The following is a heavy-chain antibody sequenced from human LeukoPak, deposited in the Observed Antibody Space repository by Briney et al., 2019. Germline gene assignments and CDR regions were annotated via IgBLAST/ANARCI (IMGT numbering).Heavy chain of an antibody. D-gene: IGHD4-17*01. V-gene: IGHV3-30*18. CDR2: ISHDGSNK. Sequence: GTSLRLSCAASGFPFSDYGMYWVRQAPGKGLEWLAVISHDGSNKYYADSVKGRITISRDNSMNTLYLQMNSLRAEDTAVYYCAKDMDHDYDDYGFDYWGQGTPVTVSS. J-gene: IGHJ4*02. CDR3: AKDMDHDYDDYGFDY. CDR1: GFPFSDYG.